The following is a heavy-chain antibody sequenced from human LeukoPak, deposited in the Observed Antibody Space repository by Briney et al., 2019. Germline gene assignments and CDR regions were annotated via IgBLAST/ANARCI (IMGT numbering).Heavy chain of an antibody. CDR1: GFTFSSYA. CDR2: IEYDGSYE. Sequence: GRSLRLSCAASGFTFSSYAMWWARQAPGKGLEWVAVIEYDGSYEYYADSVKGRFTISRDNSKNTLYLQMNSLRAEDTAVYYCARPFGMGYCSSTSCHVMEYWGQGTLVTVSS. V-gene: IGHV3-30*03. D-gene: IGHD2-2*01. CDR3: ARPFGMGYCSSTSCHVMEY. J-gene: IGHJ4*02.